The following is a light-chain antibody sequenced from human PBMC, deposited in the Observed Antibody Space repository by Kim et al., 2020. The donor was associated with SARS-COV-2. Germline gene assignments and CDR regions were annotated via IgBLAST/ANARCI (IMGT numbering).Light chain of an antibody. J-gene: IGLJ3*02. V-gene: IGLV3-9*01. CDR1: HIGNKH. CDR3: QVWDSNTAV. CDR2: KNN. Sequence: VALGQSAKSVCGGWHIGNKHVHWYQQKPGQAPVTGIYKNNNLPSGIPERFSGSNSGNTATLTISRAQDGDEADYYCQVWDSNTAVFGGGTQLTVL.